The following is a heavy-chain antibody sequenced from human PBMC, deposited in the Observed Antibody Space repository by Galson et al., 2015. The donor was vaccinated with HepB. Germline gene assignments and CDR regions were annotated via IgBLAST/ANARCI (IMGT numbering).Heavy chain of an antibody. CDR1: GFSLSGSA. J-gene: IGHJ6*02. Sequence: SLRLSCAASGFSLSGSAMHWVRQASGKGLEWVGRIRTKRYNYATIYGVSVKGRFTISRDDSKNTTYLQMNSLKTEDTAVYYCVRGGDSPDGMDLWGQGTTVTVSS. CDR2: IRTKRYNYAT. CDR3: VRGGDSPDGMDL. D-gene: IGHD2-21*02. V-gene: IGHV3-73*01.